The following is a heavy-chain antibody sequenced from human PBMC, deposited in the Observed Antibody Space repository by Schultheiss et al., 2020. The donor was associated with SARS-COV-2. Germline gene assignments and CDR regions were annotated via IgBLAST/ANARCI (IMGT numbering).Heavy chain of an antibody. D-gene: IGHD4-17*01. CDR1: GYTLTELS. Sequence: ASVKVSCKVSGYTLTELSMHWVRQAPGKGLEWMGRIIPNSGGTNYAQKFQGRVTMTRDTSISTAYMELSRLRSDDTAVYYCARPRTAVTYDAFDIWGQGTVVTVSS. J-gene: IGHJ3*02. CDR2: IIPNSGGT. V-gene: IGHV1-2*02. CDR3: ARPRTAVTYDAFDI.